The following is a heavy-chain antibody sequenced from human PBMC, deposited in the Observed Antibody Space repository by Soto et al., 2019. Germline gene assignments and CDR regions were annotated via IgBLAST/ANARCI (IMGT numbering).Heavy chain of an antibody. V-gene: IGHV3-9*01. CDR3: AKDIGRAAADTYYYYGLDV. J-gene: IGHJ6*02. CDR2: ISWSSGGI. D-gene: IGHD6-13*01. Sequence: EVQLVESGGDLVQPGRSLRLSCAASGFTFDDYAMHWVRQAPGKGLEWVSGISWSSGGIGYADSVKGRFTISRDNAKKSLHLHMNSLRAEDTALYYCAKDIGRAAADTYYYYGLDVWGQGTTVTVSS. CDR1: GFTFDDYA.